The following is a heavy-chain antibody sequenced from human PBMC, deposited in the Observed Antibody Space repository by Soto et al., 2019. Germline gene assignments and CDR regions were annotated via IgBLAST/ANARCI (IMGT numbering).Heavy chain of an antibody. Sequence: SEILSLTCAVSGGSISSGGYSWSWIRQPPGKGLEWIGYIYYSGSTNYNPSLKSRVTISVDTSKNQFSLKLSSVTAADTAVYYCARSNGNYGDYWSQGTPVTVSS. CDR1: GGSISSGGYS. D-gene: IGHD4-17*01. CDR2: IYYSGST. CDR3: ARSNGNYGDY. J-gene: IGHJ4*02. V-gene: IGHV4-61*08.